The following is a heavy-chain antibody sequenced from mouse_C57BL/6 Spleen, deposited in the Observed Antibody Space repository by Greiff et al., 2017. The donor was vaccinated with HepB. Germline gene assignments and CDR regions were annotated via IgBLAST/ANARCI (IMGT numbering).Heavy chain of an antibody. Sequence: ESGPGLVKPSQSLSLTCSVTGYSITSGYYWNWIRQFPGNKLEWMGYISYDGSNNYNPSLKNRISITRDTSKNQFFLKLNSVTTEDTATYYCAMDLPAYAMDYWGQGTSVTVSS. V-gene: IGHV3-6*01. J-gene: IGHJ4*01. CDR2: ISYDGSN. CDR1: GYSITSGYY. CDR3: AMDLPAYAMDY.